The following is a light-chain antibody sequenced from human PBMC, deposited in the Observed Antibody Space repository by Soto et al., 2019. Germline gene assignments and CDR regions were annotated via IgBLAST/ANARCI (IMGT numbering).Light chain of an antibody. CDR2: GNS. Sequence: QLVLTQPPSVSGAPGQRVTISCTGSSSNIGAGYDVHWYQQLPGTAPKLLIYGNSNRPSGVPDRFSGSKSGTSASLAITGLQAEDEADYYCQSYDSSLSAVVFGGGTKVT. J-gene: IGLJ2*01. CDR3: QSYDSSLSAVV. CDR1: SSNIGAGYD. V-gene: IGLV1-40*01.